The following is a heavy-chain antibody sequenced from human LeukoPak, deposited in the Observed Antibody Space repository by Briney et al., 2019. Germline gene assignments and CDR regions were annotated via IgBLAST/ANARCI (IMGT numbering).Heavy chain of an antibody. J-gene: IGHJ6*04. CDR1: GFTFSDYY. V-gene: IGHV3-7*03. D-gene: IGHD3-10*01. CDR3: AISLVRGTIVEYSYGVDV. CDR2: INQDGSEK. Sequence: PGGSLRLSCAASGFTFSDYYMSWIRQAPGKGLEWVANINQDGSEKYYVDSVRGRFTMSRDNAKNSLYLQMNSLRAEDTAVYYCAISLVRGTIVEYSYGVDVWGKGTTVTVSS.